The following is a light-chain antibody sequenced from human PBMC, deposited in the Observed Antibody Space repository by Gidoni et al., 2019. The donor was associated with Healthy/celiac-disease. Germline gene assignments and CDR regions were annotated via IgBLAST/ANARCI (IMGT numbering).Light chain of an antibody. CDR3: QAWDSSTVV. V-gene: IGLV3-1*01. CDR2: QDS. Sequence: SYELTQTPSVSVSPGQTASIPCSGDKWGDKYACWYQQKPGQSPVLVIYQDSKRPSGIPERFSGSNSGNTATLTISGTQAMDEADYYCQAWDSSTVVFGGGTKLTVL. J-gene: IGLJ2*01. CDR1: KWGDKY.